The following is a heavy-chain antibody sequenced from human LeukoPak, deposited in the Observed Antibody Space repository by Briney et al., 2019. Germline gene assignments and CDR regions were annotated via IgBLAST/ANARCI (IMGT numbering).Heavy chain of an antibody. D-gene: IGHD6-13*01. V-gene: IGHV3-21*01. CDR2: ISSSRSYI. CDR3: ARFIAAPYYFDY. J-gene: IGHJ4*02. CDR1: GFTFSSYV. Sequence: GGSLRLSCAASGFTFSSYVMHWVRLAPGKGLEWVSFISSSRSYIYYADSVKGRFTISRDNAKNSLYLQMNSLRAEDTAVYYCARFIAAPYYFDYWGRGTLVTVSS.